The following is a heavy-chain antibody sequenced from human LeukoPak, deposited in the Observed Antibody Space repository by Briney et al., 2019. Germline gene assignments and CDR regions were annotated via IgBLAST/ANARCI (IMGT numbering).Heavy chain of an antibody. Sequence: GGSLRLSCAASGLSFSSYDMTWVRQAPGKGLEWVSSISGRGDTTYYADSVRGRFTISRDNSKNTLYLQIHFLRADDTAVYYCAKGLSAVTTRPDDTFDIWGQGTMVIVSS. CDR1: GLSFSSYD. J-gene: IGHJ3*02. D-gene: IGHD4-17*01. CDR3: AKGLSAVTTRPDDTFDI. V-gene: IGHV3-23*01. CDR2: ISGRGDTT.